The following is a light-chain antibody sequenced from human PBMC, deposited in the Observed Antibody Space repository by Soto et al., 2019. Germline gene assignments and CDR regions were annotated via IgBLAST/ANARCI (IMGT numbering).Light chain of an antibody. Sequence: DLQMTQSPSSLSASVGDRVTITCQASQDISNYLNWYQQKPGKAPKLLIYDASNLETGVPSRFSGSGSGTDYTFTISSLQAEDIATYYCQLYDKLPLTFGGGTKVEIK. J-gene: IGKJ4*01. CDR2: DAS. CDR3: QLYDKLPLT. CDR1: QDISNY. V-gene: IGKV1-33*01.